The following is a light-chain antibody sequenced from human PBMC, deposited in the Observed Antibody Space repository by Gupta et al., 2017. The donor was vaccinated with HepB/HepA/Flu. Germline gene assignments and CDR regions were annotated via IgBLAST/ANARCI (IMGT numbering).Light chain of an antibody. J-gene: IGLJ1*01. CDR2: END. Sequence: QSELTQPPPVSGAPGQRVTISCTGNTFNLGAGYDVNWYQQLPGTAPKLLIYENDKRPSGVPDRFSGSKSGTSASLAITRLQAEDEADYFCQSYDSSLSGYVFASGTKVSVL. CDR3: QSYDSSLSGYV. V-gene: IGLV1-40*01. CDR1: TFNLGAGYD.